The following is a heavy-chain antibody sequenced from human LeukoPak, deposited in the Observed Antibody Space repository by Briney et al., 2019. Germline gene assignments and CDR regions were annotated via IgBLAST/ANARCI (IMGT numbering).Heavy chain of an antibody. V-gene: IGHV4-34*01. J-gene: IGHJ5*02. Sequence: PSETLSLTCAVYGGSFSGYYWSWIRPPPGKGLEWIGEINHSGSTNYNPSLKSRVTISVDTSKNQFSLKLSSVTAADTAVYYCARVGIVVVPAAKTIARRWFDPWGQGTLVTVSS. D-gene: IGHD2-2*01. CDR1: GGSFSGYY. CDR2: INHSGST. CDR3: ARVGIVVVPAAKTIARRWFDP.